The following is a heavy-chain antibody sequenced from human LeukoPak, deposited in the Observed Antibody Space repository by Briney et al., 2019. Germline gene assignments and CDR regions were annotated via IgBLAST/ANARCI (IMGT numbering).Heavy chain of an antibody. Sequence: GGSLRLSCAASGFTVSSNYMSWVRHAPGKGLVWVSRFNGDGRSTTYAGSVKGRFTISRDNAKNSLYLQMNSLRAEDTAVYYCARRTAANWFDPWGQGTLVTVSS. CDR1: GFTVSSNY. J-gene: IGHJ5*02. V-gene: IGHV3-74*01. D-gene: IGHD2-2*01. CDR2: FNGDGRST. CDR3: ARRTAANWFDP.